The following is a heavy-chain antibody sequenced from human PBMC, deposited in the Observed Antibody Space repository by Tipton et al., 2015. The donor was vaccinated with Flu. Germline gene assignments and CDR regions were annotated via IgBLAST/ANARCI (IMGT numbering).Heavy chain of an antibody. V-gene: IGHV4-61*02. CDR3: ARIYYYGSGDYYLDS. J-gene: IGHJ4*02. Sequence: LRLSCTVSGGSISSGSYYWSWIRQPAGKGLEWIGRIYTTGSTNYNPSLKSRVTISADTSKNKFSLGLRSVTAADTAVYYCARIYYYGSGDYYLDSWGQGTLVTVSS. CDR2: IYTTGST. CDR1: GGSISSGSYY. D-gene: IGHD3-10*01.